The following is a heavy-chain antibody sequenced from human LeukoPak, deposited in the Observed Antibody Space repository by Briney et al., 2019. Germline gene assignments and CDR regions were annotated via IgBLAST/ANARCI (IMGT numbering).Heavy chain of an antibody. V-gene: IGHV1-18*01. CDR1: GYTFTSYG. Sequence: ASVTVSCKASGYTFTSYGISWVRQAPGQGLEWMGWISAYNGNTNYAQKLQGRVTMTTDTSTSTAYMELRSLRSDDTAVYYCARMDDIVVVVAATRSAFDIWGQGTMVTVSS. CDR2: ISAYNGNT. D-gene: IGHD2-15*01. CDR3: ARMDDIVVVVAATRSAFDI. J-gene: IGHJ3*02.